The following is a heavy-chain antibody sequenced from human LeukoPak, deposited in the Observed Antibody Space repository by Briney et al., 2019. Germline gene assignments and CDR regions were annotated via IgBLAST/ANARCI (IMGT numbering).Heavy chain of an antibody. CDR2: ISWNSGSI. D-gene: IGHD2-21*01. CDR1: GFTFDDYA. Sequence: PGRSLRLSCAASGFTFDDYAMHWVRQAPGKGLEWVSGISWNSGSIGYADSVKGRFTISRDNAKNSLYLQMNSLRAEDMALYYCAKGTHPVAFSYFDYWGQGTLVTVSS. V-gene: IGHV3-9*03. J-gene: IGHJ4*02. CDR3: AKGTHPVAFSYFDY.